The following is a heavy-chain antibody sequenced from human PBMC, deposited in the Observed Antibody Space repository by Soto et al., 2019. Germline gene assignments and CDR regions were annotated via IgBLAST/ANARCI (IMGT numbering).Heavy chain of an antibody. V-gene: IGHV3-23*01. CDR2: ISGSGGST. J-gene: IGHJ5*02. D-gene: IGHD2-15*01. CDR1: GFTFSSYA. Sequence: GGSLRLSCAASGFTFSSYAMSWVRQAPGKGLEWVSAISGSGGSTYYADSVKGRFTIPRDNSKNTLYLQMNSLRAEDTAVYYCAKGLGYCSGGSCYYGSSWGQGTLVTVSS. CDR3: AKGLGYCSGGSCYYGSS.